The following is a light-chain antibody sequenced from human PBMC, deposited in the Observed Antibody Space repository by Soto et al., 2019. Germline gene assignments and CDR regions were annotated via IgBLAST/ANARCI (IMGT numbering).Light chain of an antibody. V-gene: IGKV1-39*01. CDR3: QQSYSTLEIT. Sequence: DIQMTQSPSSLSSSVGDRDTITCRASQSSSSYLNWYQQKPGKAPKLLIYAASSLQSGVPSRFSGSGSGTDFTLTISSLQPEDFATYYCQQSYSTLEITFGQGTRLEIK. CDR2: AAS. J-gene: IGKJ5*01. CDR1: QSSSSY.